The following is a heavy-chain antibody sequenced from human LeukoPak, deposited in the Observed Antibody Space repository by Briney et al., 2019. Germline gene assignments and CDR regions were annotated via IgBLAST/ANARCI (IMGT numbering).Heavy chain of an antibody. D-gene: IGHD3-3*01. Sequence: PSETLSLTCAVYGGSFSGYYWSWIRQPPGKGLEWIGEINHSGSTNYNPSLKSRVTISVDTSKNQFSLKLSSVTAADTAVYYCAREVGYYDFWSGYPEIKYGMDVWGQGTTVTVSS. CDR3: AREVGYYDFWSGYPEIKYGMDV. CDR1: GGSFSGYY. CDR2: INHSGST. V-gene: IGHV4-34*01. J-gene: IGHJ6*02.